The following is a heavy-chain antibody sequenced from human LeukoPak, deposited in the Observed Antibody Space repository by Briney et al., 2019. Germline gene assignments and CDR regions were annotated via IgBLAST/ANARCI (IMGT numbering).Heavy chain of an antibody. CDR2: IIPILGVA. Sequence: SVKVSCKASGYTFTSYYMHWVRQAPGQGLEWMGRIIPILGVANYAQKFQGRVTITADKSTSTAYMELSSLRSEDTAVYYCASAGRQLNDYWGQGTLVTVSS. D-gene: IGHD2-2*01. V-gene: IGHV1-69*02. CDR1: GYTFTSYY. CDR3: ASAGRQLNDY. J-gene: IGHJ4*02.